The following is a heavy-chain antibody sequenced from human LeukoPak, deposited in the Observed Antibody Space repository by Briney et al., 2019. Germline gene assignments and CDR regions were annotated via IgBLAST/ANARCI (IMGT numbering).Heavy chain of an antibody. V-gene: IGHV1-2*02. D-gene: IGHD3-9*01. Sequence: SVKVSYKASGYTFTGYYMHWVRQAPGQGREGMGWINPNHGGTNYAQKFQGRVTMTRATSISTGYMELSRLRSDATAVYYCARARSDILTGHPFDYWGQGTLVTVSS. CDR1: GYTFTGYY. J-gene: IGHJ4*02. CDR3: ARARSDILTGHPFDY. CDR2: INPNHGGT.